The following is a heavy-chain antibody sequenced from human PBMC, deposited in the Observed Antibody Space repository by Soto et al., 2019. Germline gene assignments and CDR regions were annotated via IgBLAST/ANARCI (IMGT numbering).Heavy chain of an antibody. J-gene: IGHJ4*02. CDR2: INHSGST. CDR3: ARDRSGSYSGFDY. CDR1: GGSFSGYY. V-gene: IGHV4-34*01. D-gene: IGHD1-26*01. Sequence: QVQLQQWGAGLLKPSETLSLTCAVYGGSFSGYYWSWIRQPPGKGLEWIGEINHSGSTNYNPSLKSRVTISVDTSKNQFSLKLSSVTAADTAVYYCARDRSGSYSGFDYWGQGTLVTVSS.